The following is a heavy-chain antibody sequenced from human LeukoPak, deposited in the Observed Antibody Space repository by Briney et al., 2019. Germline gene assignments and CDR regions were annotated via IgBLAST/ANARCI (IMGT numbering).Heavy chain of an antibody. J-gene: IGHJ2*01. CDR3: ASSRGATIFDY. CDR1: GGSISSNTYY. D-gene: IGHD5-24*01. Sequence: SETLSLTCIVSGGSISSNTYYWGWIRQPPGKGLEWIGSMYYSGITYYNPSLKSRVTISVDTSKNPFSLKLSSVTAADTAVYYCASSRGATIFDYWGRGTLVTVS. V-gene: IGHV4-39*01. CDR2: MYYSGIT.